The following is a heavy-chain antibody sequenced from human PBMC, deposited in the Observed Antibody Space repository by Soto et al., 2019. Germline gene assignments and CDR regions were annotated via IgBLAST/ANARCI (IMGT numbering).Heavy chain of an antibody. Sequence: SETLSLTCTVSGGSISSYYWSWIRQPPGKGLEWIGYIYYSGSTNYNPSLKSRVTISVDTSKNQFSLKLSSVTAADTAVYYCARISGEEYYDDSSGDYGMDVWGQGTTVTVSS. V-gene: IGHV4-59*01. CDR1: GGSISSYY. CDR2: IYYSGST. CDR3: ARISGEEYYDDSSGDYGMDV. D-gene: IGHD3-22*01. J-gene: IGHJ6*02.